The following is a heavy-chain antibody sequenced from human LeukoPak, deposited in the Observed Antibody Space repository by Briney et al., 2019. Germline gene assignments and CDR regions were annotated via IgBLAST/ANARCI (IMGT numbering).Heavy chain of an antibody. J-gene: IGHJ4*02. CDR2: INHSGST. Sequence: PSETLSLTCAVYGGSFSGYYWSWIRQPPGKGLEWIGEINHSGSTNYNPSLKSRVTISVDTSKNQFSLKLSSVTAADTAVYYCARGRGRNDWGFRPYYFDYWGQGTLVTVSS. CDR3: ARGRGRNDWGFRPYYFDY. CDR1: GGSFSGYY. V-gene: IGHV4-34*01. D-gene: IGHD1-1*01.